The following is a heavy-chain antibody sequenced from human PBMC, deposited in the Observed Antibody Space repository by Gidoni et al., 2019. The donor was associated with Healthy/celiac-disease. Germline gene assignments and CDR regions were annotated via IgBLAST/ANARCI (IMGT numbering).Heavy chain of an antibody. J-gene: IGHJ4*02. D-gene: IGHD3-22*01. CDR1: GGSFSGYY. CDR2: INHSGST. Sequence: QLQLQQWGAGLLKPSETLSLTCAVYGGSFSGYYWSWIRQPPGKGLEWIGEINHSGSTNYNPSLKSRVTISVDTSKNQFSLKLSSVTAADTAVYYCARGRFGTMIVVVTTYYFDYWGQGTLVTVSS. V-gene: IGHV4-34*01. CDR3: ARGRFGTMIVVVTTYYFDY.